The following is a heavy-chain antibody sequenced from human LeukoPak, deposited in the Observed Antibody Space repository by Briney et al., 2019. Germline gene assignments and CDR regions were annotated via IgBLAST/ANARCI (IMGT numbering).Heavy chain of an antibody. D-gene: IGHD3-22*01. CDR1: GGSITSSSYY. Sequence: SETLSLTCTVSGGSITSSSYYWGCIRQPPGKGLEWIGYIYYSGSTYYNPSLKSRVTISVDTSKNQFSLKLSSVTAADTAVYYCARVPYYYDSSGYYSTTTHYFDYWGQGTLVTVSS. CDR3: ARVPYYYDSSGYYSTTTHYFDY. J-gene: IGHJ4*02. V-gene: IGHV4-30-4*08. CDR2: IYYSGST.